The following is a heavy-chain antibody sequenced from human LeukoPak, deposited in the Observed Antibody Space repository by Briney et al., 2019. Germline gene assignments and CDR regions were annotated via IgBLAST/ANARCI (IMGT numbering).Heavy chain of an antibody. CDR1: GFTFSDYY. Sequence: PGGSLRLSCAASGFTFSDYYMSWIRQAPGKGLEWVAFIRYDGSNKYYADSVKGRFTISRDNSKNTLYLQMNSLRAEDTAVYYCAKDIRVPAAPDAFDIWGQGTMVTVSS. V-gene: IGHV3-30*02. CDR3: AKDIRVPAAPDAFDI. J-gene: IGHJ3*02. D-gene: IGHD2-2*01. CDR2: IRYDGSNK.